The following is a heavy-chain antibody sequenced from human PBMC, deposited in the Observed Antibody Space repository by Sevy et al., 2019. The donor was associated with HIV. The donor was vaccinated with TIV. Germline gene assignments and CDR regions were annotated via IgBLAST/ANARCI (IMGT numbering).Heavy chain of an antibody. CDR2: ISGSGGST. J-gene: IGHJ4*02. Sequence: GGSLRLSCAASGFTFSSYAMSWVRQAPGKGLEWVSAISGSGGSTYYADSVKGRFTISRDNSKNTLYLQMNSLRAEDTDVYYCASGIVGATYPFDYWGQGTLVTVSS. CDR3: ASGIVGATYPFDY. D-gene: IGHD1-26*01. CDR1: GFTFSSYA. V-gene: IGHV3-23*01.